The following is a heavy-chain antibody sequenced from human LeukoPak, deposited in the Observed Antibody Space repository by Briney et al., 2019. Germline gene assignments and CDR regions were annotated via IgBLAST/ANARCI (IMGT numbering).Heavy chain of an antibody. CDR1: GLTFDDYG. D-gene: IGHD6-13*01. Sequence: PAGSLRLTCAASGLTFDDYGMSWVRQAPGKGLEWVSGINWNGVSTSYVDSVKGRFTISRDNAKNSLDLQMTSLRAEDTPLCNCARIPVAKWNYDSSWDYFDYWGEGTLVTVSS. J-gene: IGHJ4*02. CDR3: ARIPVAKWNYDSSWDYFDY. V-gene: IGHV3-20*01. CDR2: INWNGVST.